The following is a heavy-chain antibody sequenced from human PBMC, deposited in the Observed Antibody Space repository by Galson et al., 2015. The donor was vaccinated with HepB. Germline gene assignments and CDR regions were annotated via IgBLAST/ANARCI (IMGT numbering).Heavy chain of an antibody. CDR2: THYRSKWYN. J-gene: IGHJ4*02. CDR3: ARDACGGDCYSLYYFDY. CDR1: GDSVSSNSAA. D-gene: IGHD2-21*02. Sequence: CAISGDSVSSNSAAWNWIRQSPSRGLEWLGRTHYRSKWYNDYAVSVKSRITINPDTSKNQFSLQLNSVTPEDTAVYYCARDACGGDCYSLYYFDYWGQGTLVTVSS. V-gene: IGHV6-1*01.